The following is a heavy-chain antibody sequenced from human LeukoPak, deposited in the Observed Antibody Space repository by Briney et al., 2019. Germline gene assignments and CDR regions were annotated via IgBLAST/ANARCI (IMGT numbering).Heavy chain of an antibody. CDR3: ARVSPYSSGWYGCYFDY. D-gene: IGHD6-19*01. CDR2: IIPIFGTA. J-gene: IGHJ4*02. V-gene: IGHV1-69*05. Sequence: SVKVSXKASGGTFRSYAISWVRQAHGQGLEWIGGIIPIFGTANYAQKFQGRVTITTDESTSTAYMELSSLRSEDTAVYYCARVSPYSSGWYGCYFDYWGQGTLVTVSS. CDR1: GGTFRSYA.